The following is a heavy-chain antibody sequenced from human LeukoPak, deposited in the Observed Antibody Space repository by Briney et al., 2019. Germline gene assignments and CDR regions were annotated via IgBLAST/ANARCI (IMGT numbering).Heavy chain of an antibody. CDR2: ITSKPNSYAT. CDR3: TGGSGWYSPDY. V-gene: IGHV3-73*01. Sequence: GGSLRLSCAASGFTFSGSVMHWVRQASGKGLEWVGRITSKPNSYATVYAASVKGRFTISSDDSKNTAYLQMNSLKTEDTAVYYCTGGSGWYSPDYWGLGTLVTVSS. D-gene: IGHD6-19*01. J-gene: IGHJ4*02. CDR1: GFTFSGSV.